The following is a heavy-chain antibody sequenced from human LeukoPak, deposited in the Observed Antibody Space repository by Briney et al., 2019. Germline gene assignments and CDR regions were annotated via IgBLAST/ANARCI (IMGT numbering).Heavy chain of an antibody. J-gene: IGHJ1*01. D-gene: IGHD4-17*01. CDR2: IIPILGIA. Sequence: SVKVSCKASGGTFSSYAISWVRQAPGQGLEWMGRIIPILGIANYAQKFQGRVTITADKSMSTAYMELSSLRAEDTALYYCAKDKGDYGRAEYFQHWGQGTLVTVSS. CDR3: AKDKGDYGRAEYFQH. V-gene: IGHV1-69*04. CDR1: GGTFSSYA.